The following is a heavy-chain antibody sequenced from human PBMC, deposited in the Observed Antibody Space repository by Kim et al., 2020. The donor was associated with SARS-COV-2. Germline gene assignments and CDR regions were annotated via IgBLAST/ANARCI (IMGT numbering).Heavy chain of an antibody. CDR2: IGTAGDT. CDR1: GFTFSSYD. CDR3: ARGRSLLWHPGGAGYFDL. Sequence: GGSLRLSCAASGFTFSSYDMHWVRQATGKGLEWVSAIGTAGDTYYPGSVKGRFTISRENAKNSLYLQMNSLRAGDTAVYYCARGRSLLWHPGGAGYFDLWGRGTLVTVSS. D-gene: IGHD2-21*01. V-gene: IGHV3-13*01. J-gene: IGHJ2*01.